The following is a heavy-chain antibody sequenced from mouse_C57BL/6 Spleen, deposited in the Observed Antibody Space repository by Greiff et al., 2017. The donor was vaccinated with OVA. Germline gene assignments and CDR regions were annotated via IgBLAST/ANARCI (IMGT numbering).Heavy chain of an antibody. D-gene: IGHD2-4*01. CDR3: ARGGLPWYFDV. J-gene: IGHJ1*03. CDR1: GYTFTSYW. CDR2: IDPSDSET. V-gene: IGHV1-52*01. Sequence: QVQLQQPGAELVRPGSSVKLSCKASGYTFTSYWMHWVKQRPIQGLEWIGNIDPSDSETNYNQKFKDKATLTVDKSSSTAYMQLSSLTSEDSAVYYCARGGLPWYFDVWGTGTTVTVSS.